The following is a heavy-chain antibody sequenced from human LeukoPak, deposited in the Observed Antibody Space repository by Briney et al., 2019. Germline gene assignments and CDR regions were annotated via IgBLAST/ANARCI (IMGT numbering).Heavy chain of an antibody. J-gene: IGHJ6*02. V-gene: IGHV3-30*03. CDR2: ISYDGSNK. D-gene: IGHD5-18*01. CDR3: ARDGGGYSYGLYYYYGMDV. Sequence: GGSLRLSCAASGFTFSSYGMHWVRQAPGKGLEWVAVISYDGSNKYYADSVKGRFTISRDNSKNTLYLQMNSLRAEDTAVYYCARDGGGYSYGLYYYYGMDVWGQGTTVTVSS. CDR1: GFTFSSYG.